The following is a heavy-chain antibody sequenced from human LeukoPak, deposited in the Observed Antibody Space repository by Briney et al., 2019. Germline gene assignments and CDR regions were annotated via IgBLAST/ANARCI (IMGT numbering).Heavy chain of an antibody. J-gene: IGHJ4*02. D-gene: IGHD6-13*01. Sequence: GGSLRLSCAASGFTFSSYWMSWVRQAPGKGLEWVANIKQDGSEKYYVDSVKGRFTISRDNAKNSLYLQMNSLRAEDTAVYYCARDRGAIIAAAGALGYWGQGTLVTVSS. V-gene: IGHV3-7*01. CDR3: ARDRGAIIAAAGALGY. CDR1: GFTFSSYW. CDR2: IKQDGSEK.